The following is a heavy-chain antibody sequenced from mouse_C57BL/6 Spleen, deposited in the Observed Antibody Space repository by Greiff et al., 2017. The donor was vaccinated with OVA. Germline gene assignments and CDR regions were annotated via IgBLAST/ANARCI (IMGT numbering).Heavy chain of an antibody. D-gene: IGHD2-4*01. J-gene: IGHJ4*01. V-gene: IGHV1-42*01. Sequence: EVKLQESGPELVKPGASVKISCKASGYSFTGYYMNWVKQSPEKSLEWIGEINPSTGGTTYNQKFKAKATLTVDKSSSTAYMQLKSLTSEDSAVYYCARSGVYDYDNYAMDYWGQGTSVTVSS. CDR2: INPSTGGT. CDR3: ARSGVYDYDNYAMDY. CDR1: GYSFTGYY.